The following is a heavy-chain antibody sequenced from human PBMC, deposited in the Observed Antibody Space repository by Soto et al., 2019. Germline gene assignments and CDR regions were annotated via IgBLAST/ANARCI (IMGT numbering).Heavy chain of an antibody. CDR2: IYPGDSDT. CDR1: GYSFTSYW. J-gene: IGHJ5*02. CDR3: ARLINYDILTGPSPPVWFDP. D-gene: IGHD3-9*01. V-gene: IGHV5-51*01. Sequence: GESLKISCKGSGYSFTSYWSGWVRQMPGKGLEWMGIIYPGDSDTRYSPSFQGQVTISADKSISTAYLQWSSLKASDTAMYYCARLINYDILTGPSPPVWFDPWGQGTLVTVSS.